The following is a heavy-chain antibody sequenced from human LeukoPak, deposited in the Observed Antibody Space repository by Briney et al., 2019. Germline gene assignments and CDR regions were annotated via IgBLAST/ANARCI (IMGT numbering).Heavy chain of an antibody. D-gene: IGHD6-19*01. J-gene: IGHJ4*02. V-gene: IGHV1-8*03. CDR1: GYTFTTYD. Sequence: GASVKVSCKASGYTFTTYDIYWVRQATGQGLEWMGWMNPNSGYTGYAQKFQGRVTITRDTSISTAYMELSSLRSEDTAVYYCARVAGSIDYWGQGTLVTVSS. CDR3: ARVAGSIDY. CDR2: MNPNSGYT.